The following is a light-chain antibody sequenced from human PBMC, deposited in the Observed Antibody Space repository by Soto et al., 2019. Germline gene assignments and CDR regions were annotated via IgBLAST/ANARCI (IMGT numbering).Light chain of an antibody. CDR2: LNNDGSH. CDR1: SGHSSYA. Sequence: QLVLTQSPSAPASLGASVKLTCTLSSGHSSYAIAWHQKQPGKGPRYLMDLNNDGSHSKGDGIPDRFSGSSSGAERYLIISSLQSEDEADYYCQTWGTGFQVFGGGTKLTVL. J-gene: IGLJ2*01. V-gene: IGLV4-69*01. CDR3: QTWGTGFQV.